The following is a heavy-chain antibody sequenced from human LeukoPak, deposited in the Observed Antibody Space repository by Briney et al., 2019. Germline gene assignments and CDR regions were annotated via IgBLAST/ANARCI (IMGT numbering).Heavy chain of an antibody. CDR1: GFTFSSYG. D-gene: IGHD1-26*01. CDR3: ARGSYSGSYYDYFDY. J-gene: IGHJ4*02. CDR2: ISYDGSNK. V-gene: IGHV3-30*03. Sequence: PGGSLRLSCAASGFTFSSYGMHWVRQAPGKGLEWVAVISYDGSNKYYADSVKGRFTISRDNSKNTLYLQMNSLRAEDTAVYYCARGSYSGSYYDYFDYWGQGTLVTVSS.